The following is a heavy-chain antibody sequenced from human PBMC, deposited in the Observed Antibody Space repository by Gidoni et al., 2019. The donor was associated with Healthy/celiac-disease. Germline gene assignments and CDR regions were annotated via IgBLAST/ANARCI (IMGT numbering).Heavy chain of an antibody. CDR2: ISSSSSTI. CDR3: ARGIVVVTAMGGPGAFDI. V-gene: IGHV3-48*01. Sequence: EVQLAESGGGLVQPGGSLRLPCAASGFTFSSDSMNWVRQAPGKGLEWVSYISSSSSTIYYADSVKGRFTISRDNAKNSLYLQMNSLRAEDTAVYYCARGIVVVTAMGGPGAFDIWGQGTMVTVSS. D-gene: IGHD2-21*02. CDR1: GFTFSSDS. J-gene: IGHJ3*02.